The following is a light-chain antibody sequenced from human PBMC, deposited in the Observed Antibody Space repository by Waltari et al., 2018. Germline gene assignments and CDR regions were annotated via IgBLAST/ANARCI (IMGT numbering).Light chain of an antibody. CDR2: DVS. Sequence: QAALTPPASVSGSPGQSITISCTGTSIDVGGYNYVSWYQQHPGKAPKLMIYDVSKRPSGVSNRFSGSKSGNTASLTISGLQAEDEADYYCSSYTSSSTYVFGTGTKVTVL. J-gene: IGLJ1*01. V-gene: IGLV2-14*01. CDR1: SIDVGGYNY. CDR3: SSYTSSSTYV.